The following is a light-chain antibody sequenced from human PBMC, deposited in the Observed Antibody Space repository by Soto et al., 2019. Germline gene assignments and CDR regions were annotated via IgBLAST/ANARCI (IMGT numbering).Light chain of an antibody. J-gene: IGLJ1*01. CDR1: SSNIGAGYD. CDR2: GNS. Sequence: QSVLTQPPSVSGAPGQRVTISCTGRSSNIGAGYDVHWYQQLPGTAPKLLIYGNSNRPSGVPDRFSGSKSGTSASLAIPGLRADDEADYYCQSYDSSLSGYVFGTGNKRTVL. CDR3: QSYDSSLSGYV. V-gene: IGLV1-40*01.